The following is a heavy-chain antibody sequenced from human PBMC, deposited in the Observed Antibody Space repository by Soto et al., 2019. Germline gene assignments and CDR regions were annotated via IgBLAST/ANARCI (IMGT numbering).Heavy chain of an antibody. V-gene: IGHV3-21*01. Sequence: GESLRLSCAASGFSFNTYAMTWVRQAPGKGLEWVSSISSSSAYIYYADSVKGRFTISRDNAKNSLYLQMSSLRSEDTAVYYCARVGAGVTYSYDSSGYDSWAFFASWGQGSLITVSA. CDR3: ARVGAGVTYSYDSSGYDSWAFFAS. CDR2: ISSSSAYI. CDR1: GFSFNTYA. J-gene: IGHJ1*01. D-gene: IGHD3-22*01.